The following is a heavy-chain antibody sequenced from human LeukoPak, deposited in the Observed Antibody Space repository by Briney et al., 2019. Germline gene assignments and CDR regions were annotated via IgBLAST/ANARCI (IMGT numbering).Heavy chain of an antibody. D-gene: IGHD3-22*01. CDR2: IYHSGST. J-gene: IGHJ4*02. V-gene: IGHV4-38-2*02. CDR1: GYSISSGYY. Sequence: SETLSLTCTVSGYSISSGYYWGWIRQPPGKGLEWIGSIYHSGSTYYNPSLKSRVTISVDTSKNQFSLRLSSVTAADTAVYYCARASYSYDISGWVPFDYWGQGTLVTVSS. CDR3: ARASYSYDISGWVPFDY.